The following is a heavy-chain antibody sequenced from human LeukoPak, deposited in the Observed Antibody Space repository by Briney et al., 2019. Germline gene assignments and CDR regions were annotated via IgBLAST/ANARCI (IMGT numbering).Heavy chain of an antibody. V-gene: IGHV3-23*01. Sequence: GGSLRLSCAASGFTFSSYAMSWVRQAPGKGLEWVSAISGSGGSTYYADSVKGRFTISRDNSKNTLYLQMNSLRAEDTAVYYCARFGYSSGWYYFDYWGQGTLVTVSS. CDR3: ARFGYSSGWYYFDY. CDR1: GFTFSSYA. CDR2: ISGSGGST. D-gene: IGHD6-19*01. J-gene: IGHJ4*02.